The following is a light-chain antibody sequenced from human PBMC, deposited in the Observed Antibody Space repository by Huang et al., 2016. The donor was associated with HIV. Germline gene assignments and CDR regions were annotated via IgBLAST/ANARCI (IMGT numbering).Light chain of an antibody. CDR3: LQDYNYPVT. CDR1: QGIRND. Sequence: AIQMTQSPSSLSASVGDRVTITCRASQGIRNDLGWYQQKPGKAPKLLIYAASSLQSGVPSRCGGSGSGTDFTLTISSLQPEDFATYYCLQDYNYPVTFGGGTKVEIK. J-gene: IGKJ4*01. V-gene: IGKV1-6*01. CDR2: AAS.